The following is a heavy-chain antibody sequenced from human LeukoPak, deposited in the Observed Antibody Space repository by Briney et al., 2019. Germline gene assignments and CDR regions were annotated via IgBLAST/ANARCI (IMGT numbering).Heavy chain of an antibody. CDR3: AKHLWRDLLWFGEGYYFGY. J-gene: IGHJ4*02. Sequence: AGGSLRLSCAASGFTFSSYAMSWVRQAPGKGLECVSVISGDGGSTYYADSVRGRFTISRDNSKNTLYLQMNSLRADDTAVYYCAKHLWRDLLWFGEGYYFGYWGQGTLVTVSS. D-gene: IGHD3-10*01. CDR2: ISGDGGST. V-gene: IGHV3-23*01. CDR1: GFTFSSYA.